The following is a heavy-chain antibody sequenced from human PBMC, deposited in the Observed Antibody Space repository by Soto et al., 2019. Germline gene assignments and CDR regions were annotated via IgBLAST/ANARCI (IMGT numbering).Heavy chain of an antibody. CDR3: AKLVIGYCSGNTCDDY. D-gene: IGHD2-15*01. V-gene: IGHV3-30*18. J-gene: IGHJ4*02. CDR2: ISYDSSNK. Sequence: VQLLESGGGLIQPGGSLRLSCAASGFTFSYGIHWLRQAPGKGLEWVAYISYDSSNKFYGDSVKGRFNISRDNSKTTQFLQMNSLRAEDTAVYYCAKLVIGYCSGNTCDDYWGQGTLVAVSS. CDR1: GFTFSYG.